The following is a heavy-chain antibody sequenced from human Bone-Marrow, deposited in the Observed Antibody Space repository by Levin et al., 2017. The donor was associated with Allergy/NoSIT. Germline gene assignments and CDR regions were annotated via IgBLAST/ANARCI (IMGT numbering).Heavy chain of an antibody. CDR3: TRGLGLVVTGTVPRSFDY. CDR1: GNSFTGYY. CDR2: INPSSGAT. J-gene: IGHJ4*02. V-gene: IGHV1-2*02. D-gene: IGHD6-19*01. Sequence: ASVKVSCQASGNSFTGYYIHWVRQAPGQGPEWMAWINPSSGATHYAQKFQGRVTVTSDTSINTAYMEMRTLRSDDTAVYFCTRGLGLVVTGTVPRSFDYWGQGTLVTVSS.